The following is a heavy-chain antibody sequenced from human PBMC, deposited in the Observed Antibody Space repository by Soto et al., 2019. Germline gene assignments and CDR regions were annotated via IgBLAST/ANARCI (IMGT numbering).Heavy chain of an antibody. CDR2: IIPIFGTA. V-gene: IGHV1-69*06. D-gene: IGHD4-4*01. CDR1: GGTFSSYD. J-gene: IGHJ6*02. CDR3: ARQMTTVRDYYGMDV. Sequence: GSSVKVSCKASGGTFSSYDISWVRQASGQGLEWMGGIIPIFGTANYAQKFQGRVTITADKSTSTACMELSSLRSEDTAVYYCARQMTTVRDYYGMDVWGQGITVTVSS.